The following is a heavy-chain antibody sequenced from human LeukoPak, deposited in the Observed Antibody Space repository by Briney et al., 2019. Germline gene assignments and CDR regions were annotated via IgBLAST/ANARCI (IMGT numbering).Heavy chain of an antibody. J-gene: IGHJ6*02. Sequence: GGSLRLSCTGSAFTFGDYALNWVRQAPGKGLEWLSYISSSGSTIYYADSVKGRFTISRDNAENSLYLQMNSLRAEDTAVYYCARARAATGDAMDVWGQGTTVTVSS. V-gene: IGHV3-11*01. CDR1: AFTFGDYA. D-gene: IGHD6-13*01. CDR2: ISSSGSTI. CDR3: ARARAATGDAMDV.